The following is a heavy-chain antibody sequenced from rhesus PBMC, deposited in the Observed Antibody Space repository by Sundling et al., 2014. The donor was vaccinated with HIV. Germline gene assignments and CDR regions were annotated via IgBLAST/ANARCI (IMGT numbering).Heavy chain of an antibody. J-gene: IGHJ4*01. CDR3: ARERGSRVDF. CDR1: GGSFSGYF. V-gene: IGHV4-165*01. Sequence: QVQLQESGPGVVKPSETLSLTCAVSGGSFSGYFWGWIRQPPGKGLEWIGHIFSSIGSIHYNPSLKSRVTISKDTSKNQFSLKLNSVTAADTAVYYCARERGSRVDFWGQGVLVTVSS. CDR2: IFSSIGSI. D-gene: IGHD5-42*01.